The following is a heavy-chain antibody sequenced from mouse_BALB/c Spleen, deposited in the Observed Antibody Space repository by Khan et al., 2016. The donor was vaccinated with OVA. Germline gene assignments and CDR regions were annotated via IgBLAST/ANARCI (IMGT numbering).Heavy chain of an antibody. J-gene: IGHJ3*01. V-gene: IGHV3-2*02. CDR3: ARKDYYDYDPFPY. D-gene: IGHD2-4*01. Sequence: EVQLQESGPGLVKPSQSLSLSCTVTGYSITNEYVWNWIRQFPGNQLEWMGYIHCSGNTRFNASLKSRTSLTRDTSKNPFFLQLNSVTTEDTATYYCARKDYYDYDPFPYWGQGTLVTVSA. CDR2: IHCSGNT. CDR1: GYSITNEYV.